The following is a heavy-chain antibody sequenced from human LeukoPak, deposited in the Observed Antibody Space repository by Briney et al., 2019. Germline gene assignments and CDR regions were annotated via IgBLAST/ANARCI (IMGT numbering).Heavy chain of an antibody. J-gene: IGHJ4*02. Sequence: GGSLRLSCAASGFTVSSNYMSWVRQAPGQGLEWVSVIYSGGSTYYADSVKGRFTISRGNSKNTLYLQMNSLRAEDTAVYYCARGNPTYFDYWGQGTLVTVSS. V-gene: IGHV3-66*01. CDR1: GFTVSSNY. D-gene: IGHD1-14*01. CDR3: ARGNPTYFDY. CDR2: IYSGGST.